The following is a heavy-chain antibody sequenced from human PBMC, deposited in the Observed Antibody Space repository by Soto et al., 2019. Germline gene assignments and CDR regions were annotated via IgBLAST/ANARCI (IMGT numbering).Heavy chain of an antibody. D-gene: IGHD5-12*01. J-gene: IGHJ4*02. V-gene: IGHV3-7*04. CDR3: ARDWRDGYNHGPDY. CDR1: GIVISNYS. Sequence: PGVSLRLPCAASGIVISNYSMPWVRQAPGGGLEWVANIKPDESEKYYVDSVKGRFAISRDKPKSSLYLQLNSLRVEDSAIYYCARDWRDGYNHGPDYWGQGT. CDR2: IKPDESEK.